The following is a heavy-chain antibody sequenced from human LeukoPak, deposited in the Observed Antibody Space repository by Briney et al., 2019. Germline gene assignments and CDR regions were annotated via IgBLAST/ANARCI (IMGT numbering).Heavy chain of an antibody. CDR1: GFSFSSFF. Sequence: GGSLRLSCAASGFSFSSFFMHWVRQAPGEGLEWVAVISYDGSDKDYAESVKGRFTISRDNSKNTLYLQMNSLRAEDTAVYYCARAAWYYDSSGYYQTLAYYFDYWGQGTLVTVSS. CDR2: ISYDGSDK. V-gene: IGHV3-30*04. J-gene: IGHJ4*02. D-gene: IGHD3-22*01. CDR3: ARAAWYYDSSGYYQTLAYYFDY.